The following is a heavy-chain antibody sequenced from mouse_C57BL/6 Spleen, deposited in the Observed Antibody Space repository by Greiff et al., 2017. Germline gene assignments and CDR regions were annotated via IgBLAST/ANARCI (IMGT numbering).Heavy chain of an antibody. Sequence: EVQLQQSGPELVKPGASVKISCKASGYSFTGYYMHWVKQSPEKSLEWIGEINPSTGGTTYNQKFKAKATLTVDKSSSTAYMQLKSLTSGDSAVYYCAIPREYDGAWFAYWGQGTLVTVSA. CDR1: GYSFTGYY. J-gene: IGHJ3*01. D-gene: IGHD2-14*01. V-gene: IGHV1-42*01. CDR3: AIPREYDGAWFAY. CDR2: INPSTGGT.